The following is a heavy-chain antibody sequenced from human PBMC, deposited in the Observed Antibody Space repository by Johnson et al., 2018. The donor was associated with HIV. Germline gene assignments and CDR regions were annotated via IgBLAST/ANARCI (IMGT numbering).Heavy chain of an antibody. CDR1: GFTFDDYG. Sequence: QVQLVESGGGVVRPGGSLRLSCAAAGFTFDDYGMSWVRQAPGKGLEWVAVIWYDGSNKYYADSVKGRFTISRDNSKNTLYLQMNSLRAEDTAVYYCAKDIGDGYNRWGAFDIWGQGTVVTVSS. J-gene: IGHJ3*02. CDR3: AKDIGDGYNRWGAFDI. D-gene: IGHD5-24*01. V-gene: IGHV3-33*03. CDR2: IWYDGSNK.